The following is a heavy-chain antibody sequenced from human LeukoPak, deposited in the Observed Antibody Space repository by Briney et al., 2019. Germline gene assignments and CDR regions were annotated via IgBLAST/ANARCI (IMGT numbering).Heavy chain of an antibody. CDR1: GYTFTSYY. CDR2: IIPILGIA. J-gene: IGHJ6*03. D-gene: IGHD5-12*01. V-gene: IGHV1-69*04. Sequence: ASVKVSCKASGYTFTSYYMHWLRQAPGQGLEWMGRIIPILGIANYAQKFQGRVTITADKSTSTAYMELSSLRSEDTAVYYCARESMVATSYYYYMDVWGKGTTVTVSS. CDR3: ARESMVATSYYYYMDV.